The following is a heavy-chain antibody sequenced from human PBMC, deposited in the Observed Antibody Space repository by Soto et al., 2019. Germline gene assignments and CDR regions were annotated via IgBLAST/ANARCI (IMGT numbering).Heavy chain of an antibody. CDR3: ARAPLISIFFAYGMDV. Sequence: SETLSLTCTVSGGSISSGDYYWVWIRQHPGKDLEWIGYIYYSGSTYYNPSLKSRVTISVDTSKNQFSLKLSSVTAADTAVYYCARAPLISIFFAYGMDVWGQGTTVTVSS. CDR2: IYYSGST. J-gene: IGHJ6*02. CDR1: GGSISSGDYY. V-gene: IGHV4-31*03. D-gene: IGHD3-3*02.